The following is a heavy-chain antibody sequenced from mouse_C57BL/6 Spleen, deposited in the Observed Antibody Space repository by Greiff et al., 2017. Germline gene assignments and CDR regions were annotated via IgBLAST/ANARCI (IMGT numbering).Heavy chain of an antibody. V-gene: IGHV1-64*01. CDR3: ARWGSNYDFAY. CDR1: GYTFTSYW. Sequence: QVQLQQPGAELVKPGASVKLSCKASGYTFTSYWMHWVKQRPGQGLEWIGMIHPNSGSTNYNEKFKSKATLTVDKSSSTAYMQRSSLTSEDSAVYYGARWGSNYDFAYWGQGTLVTVSA. D-gene: IGHD2-5*01. CDR2: IHPNSGST. J-gene: IGHJ3*01.